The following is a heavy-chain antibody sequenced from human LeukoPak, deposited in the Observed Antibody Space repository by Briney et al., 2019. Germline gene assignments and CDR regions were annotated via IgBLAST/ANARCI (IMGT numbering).Heavy chain of an antibody. V-gene: IGHV3-30-3*01. CDR3: VTVTSDY. D-gene: IGHD4-17*01. CDR1: GFTFSSYA. CDR2: ISYDGSNK. J-gene: IGHJ4*02. Sequence: GGSLRLSCAASGFTFSSYAMPWVRQAPGKGLEWVAVISYDGSNKYYADSVKGRFTISRDNSKNTVYLQMNSLRAEDTAVYYCVTVTSDYWGQGTLVTVSS.